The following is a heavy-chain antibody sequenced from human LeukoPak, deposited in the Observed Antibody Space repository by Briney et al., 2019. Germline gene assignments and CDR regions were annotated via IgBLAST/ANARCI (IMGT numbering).Heavy chain of an antibody. CDR1: GGSFSGYY. CDR3: ARVSDILTGYRPDRRYPPSSKNDWFDP. D-gene: IGHD3-9*01. Sequence: SETLSLTCAVYGGSFSGYYWSWIRQPPGKGLEWIGEINHSGSTNYNPSLKSRVTISVDTSKNQFSLKLSSVTAADTAVYYCARVSDILTGYRPDRRYPPSSKNDWFDPWGQGTLVTVSS. V-gene: IGHV4-34*01. J-gene: IGHJ5*02. CDR2: INHSGST.